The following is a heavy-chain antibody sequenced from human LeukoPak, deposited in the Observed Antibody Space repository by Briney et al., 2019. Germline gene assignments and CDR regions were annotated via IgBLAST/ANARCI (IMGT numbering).Heavy chain of an antibody. CDR2: ISSDSTYI. J-gene: IGHJ4*02. CDR1: AFSFRSYS. CDR3: ASPRGASGYFDC. Sequence: PGGSLRLSCAASAFSFRSYSMNWVRQAPGKGLEWVSSISSDSTYIYYADSVKGRFTISRDNAKNSLYLQMNSLRDEDTAVYYCASPRGASGYFDCWGQGTLVTVSS. D-gene: IGHD3-22*01. V-gene: IGHV3-21*01.